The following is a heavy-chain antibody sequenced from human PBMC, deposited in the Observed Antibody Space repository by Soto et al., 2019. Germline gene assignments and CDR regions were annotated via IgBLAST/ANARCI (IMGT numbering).Heavy chain of an antibody. CDR1: GFTFSGHW. Sequence: GGSLRLSCAASGFTFSGHWMHWVRQVPGKGLEWVSRINTDGGSSAYADSVRGRFAISRDNAKNTLYLQMNGLRAEDTAVYYCAREAGYCSRTSCYRRAFDTWGQGTTVTVSS. D-gene: IGHD2-2*01. V-gene: IGHV3-74*03. CDR3: AREAGYCSRTSCYRRAFDT. J-gene: IGHJ3*02. CDR2: INTDGGSS.